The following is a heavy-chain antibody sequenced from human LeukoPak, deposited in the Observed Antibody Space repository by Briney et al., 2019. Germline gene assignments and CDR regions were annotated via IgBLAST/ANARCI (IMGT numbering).Heavy chain of an antibody. CDR3: ARQLSYDYGEYEDNFDS. CDR1: GLTFSDYR. D-gene: IGHD4-17*01. Sequence: PGGSLRLSCAASGLTFSDYRMNWVRQAPGKRLEWVSSISSGSLYMYYAGSVKGRFTISRDNAKNSLYLQMNSLRGEDTAVYYCARQLSYDYGEYEDNFDSWGQGTLVTVSS. CDR2: ISSGSLYM. J-gene: IGHJ4*02. V-gene: IGHV3-21*01.